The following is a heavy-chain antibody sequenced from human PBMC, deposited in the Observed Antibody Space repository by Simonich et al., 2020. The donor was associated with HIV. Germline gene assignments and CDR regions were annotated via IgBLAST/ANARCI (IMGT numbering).Heavy chain of an antibody. CDR2: ISSSSNYR. J-gene: IGHJ4*02. Sequence: EVQLVESGGGLVKPGGSLRLSCAASGFTFSSYSMNWVRQAPGMGLEWVSSISSSSNYRYYADSVKGRFTISRDKAKNSLYLQMNSLRAEDTAVYYCARDGRKGSSTSCSDYWGQGTLVTVSS. CDR3: ARDGRKGSSTSCSDY. V-gene: IGHV3-21*01. CDR1: GFTFSSYS. D-gene: IGHD2-2*01.